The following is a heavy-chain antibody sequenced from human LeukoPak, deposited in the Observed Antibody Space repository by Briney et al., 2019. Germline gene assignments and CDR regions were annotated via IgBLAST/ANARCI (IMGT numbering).Heavy chain of an antibody. D-gene: IGHD3-22*01. CDR1: GYSISSAYY. J-gene: IGHJ5*02. CDR2: MYHSGST. V-gene: IGHV4-38-2*02. CDR3: ARGIRRYYYDTRRPLFDP. Sequence: SETLSLTCSVSGYSISSAYYWGWIRQPPGKGLEWIGTMYHSGSTNYNPSLKSRVTISVDTSKNQFSLKLSSVTAADTAVYYCARGIRRYYYDTRRPLFDPWGQGTLVTVSS.